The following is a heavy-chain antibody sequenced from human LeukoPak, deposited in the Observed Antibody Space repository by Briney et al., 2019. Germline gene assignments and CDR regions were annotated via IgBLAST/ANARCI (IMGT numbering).Heavy chain of an antibody. Sequence: GGSRRLSCAASGFTVSSNYMSWVRQAPGKGLEWVSLIYSGGGTYYAESVRGRFTVSRANSKNTLYLQMNSLRAEDTAVYYCARGEGGYDSNFDVWGQGTLVTVSS. D-gene: IGHD5-12*01. CDR1: GFTVSSNY. J-gene: IGHJ4*02. CDR3: ARGEGGYDSNFDV. CDR2: IYSGGGT. V-gene: IGHV3-53*01.